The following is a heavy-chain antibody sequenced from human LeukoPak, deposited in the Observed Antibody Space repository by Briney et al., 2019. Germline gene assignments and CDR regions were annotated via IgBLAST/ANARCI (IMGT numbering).Heavy chain of an antibody. Sequence: SVTFSCKPSRGTFSSYAISWVRQAPGQGLEWMGGIIPIFGTANHAQKFQGRVTITADESTSTAYMELSSLRSEDTAVYYCARERYCSGGSCYSLWGQGTLVTVSS. CDR3: ARERYCSGGSCYSL. V-gene: IGHV1-69*13. CDR1: RGTFSSYA. J-gene: IGHJ4*02. CDR2: IIPIFGTA. D-gene: IGHD2-15*01.